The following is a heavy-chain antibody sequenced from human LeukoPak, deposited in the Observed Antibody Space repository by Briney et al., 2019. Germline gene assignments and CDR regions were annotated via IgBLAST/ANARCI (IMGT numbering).Heavy chain of an antibody. CDR1: GYTLTGYY. CDR3: ARDSSITMIGVVRRDAFDI. J-gene: IGHJ3*02. CDR2: SNPNSGGT. V-gene: IGHV1-2*02. Sequence: ASVKVSCKASGYTLTGYYMHSVRQAPGQGLEWVGWSNPNSGGTNYAQKFQGRVTMTRDTSISTAYMELSWLRSDDTAVDYCARDSSITMIGVVRRDAFDIWGQGTMVTVSS. D-gene: IGHD3-22*01.